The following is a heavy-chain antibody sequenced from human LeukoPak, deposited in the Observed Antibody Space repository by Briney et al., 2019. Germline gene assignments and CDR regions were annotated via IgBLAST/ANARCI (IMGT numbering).Heavy chain of an antibody. CDR2: IYYSGTA. CDR3: ARVNFDSSGYPDYYFDY. CDR1: RXSISSGNYYY. V-gene: IGHV4-30-4*01. J-gene: IGHJ4*02. D-gene: IGHD3-22*01. Sequence: PSETLSLTCTVSRXSISSGNYYYWIWIRQPPGKGLEWIGYIYYSGTAYYIPSLKSRVTISVDTSKNQFSLKLSSVTAADTAVYYCARVNFDSSGYPDYYFDYWGQGILVTVSS.